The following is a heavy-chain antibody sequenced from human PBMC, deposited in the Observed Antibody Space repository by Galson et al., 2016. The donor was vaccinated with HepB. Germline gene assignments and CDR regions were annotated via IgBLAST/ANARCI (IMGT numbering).Heavy chain of an antibody. V-gene: IGHV1-2*06. D-gene: IGHD3-22*01. CDR2: INPNSGGT. CDR3: ARTNYYDSSGYDH. CDR1: GYTFTGYY. Sequence: SVKVSCKASGYTFTGYYMHWVRQAPGQGLEWMGRINPNSGGTNYAQKFQGRVTMTRDTSISSAYMELSRLRSDDTAVYYCARTNYYDSSGYDHWGQGTLVIVSS. J-gene: IGHJ4*02.